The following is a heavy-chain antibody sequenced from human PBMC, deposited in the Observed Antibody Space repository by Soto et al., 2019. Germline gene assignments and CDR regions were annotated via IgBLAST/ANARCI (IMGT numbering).Heavy chain of an antibody. CDR1: GFTFSSYA. Sequence: EVQLLESGGGLVQPGGSLRLSCAASGFTFSSYAMSWVRQAPGKGLEWVSAISGSGGSTYYADSVKGRFTISRDNSKNTPYLQMNSLRAEDTAVYYCAKVRPLDAYSSSSLYYYYGMDVWGQGTTVTVSS. CDR2: ISGSGGST. J-gene: IGHJ6*02. V-gene: IGHV3-23*01. D-gene: IGHD6-13*01. CDR3: AKVRPLDAYSSSSLYYYYGMDV.